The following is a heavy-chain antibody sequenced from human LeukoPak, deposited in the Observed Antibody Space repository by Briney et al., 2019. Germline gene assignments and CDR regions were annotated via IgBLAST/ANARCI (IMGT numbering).Heavy chain of an antibody. CDR3: ARPYDSSGYHYFDY. CDR1: GFTFSSYG. CDR2: IWYDGSNK. Sequence: PGRSLRLSCAASGFTFSSYGMHWVRQAPGKGLEWVAVIWYDGSNKYYADSVKGRFTISRDNSKNTLYLQMNSLRAEDTAVYYCARPYDSSGYHYFDYWGQGTLVTVSS. V-gene: IGHV3-33*01. J-gene: IGHJ4*02. D-gene: IGHD3-22*01.